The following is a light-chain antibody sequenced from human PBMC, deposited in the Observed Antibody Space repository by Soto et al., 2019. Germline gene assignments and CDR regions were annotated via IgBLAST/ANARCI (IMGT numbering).Light chain of an antibody. Sequence: DIQMTQSPSTLSASVGDRVTITCRASQTINNWLAWYQQKPGKAPKLLIYMASTLETGVPSRFSGSGSGTEFTLTISSLQPADFAIYYCQQHGYYSWTFGQGTKVEVK. CDR3: QQHGYYSWT. CDR1: QTINNW. J-gene: IGKJ1*01. CDR2: MAS. V-gene: IGKV1-5*03.